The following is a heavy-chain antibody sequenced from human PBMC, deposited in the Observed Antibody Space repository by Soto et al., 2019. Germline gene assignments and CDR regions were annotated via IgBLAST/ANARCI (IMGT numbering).Heavy chain of an antibody. CDR1: GFTFSSYG. J-gene: IGHJ6*02. V-gene: IGHV3-30*18. CDR2: ISYDGSNK. Sequence: GGSLRLSCAASGFTFSSYGMHWVRQAPGKGLEWVAVISYDGSNKYYADSVKGRFTISRDNSKNTLYLQMNSLRAEDTAVYYCAKDPRNYDFWSGYYTGRYYYGMDVWGQGTTVTVSS. D-gene: IGHD3-3*01. CDR3: AKDPRNYDFWSGYYTGRYYYGMDV.